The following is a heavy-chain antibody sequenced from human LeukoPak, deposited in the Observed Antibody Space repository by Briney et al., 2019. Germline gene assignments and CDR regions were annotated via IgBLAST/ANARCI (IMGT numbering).Heavy chain of an antibody. CDR3: ALSRHCSSTSCYVYYYYYGMDV. Sequence: GGSLRLSCAGSGFSFNSYGIHWVRQAPGKGLEWVAVISYDGSNKYYADSVKGRFTISRDNSKNTLYLQMNSLRAEDTAVYYCALSRHCSSTSCYVYYYYYGMDVWGQGTTVTVSS. D-gene: IGHD2-2*01. V-gene: IGHV3-30*03. CDR2: ISYDGSNK. J-gene: IGHJ6*02. CDR1: GFSFNSYG.